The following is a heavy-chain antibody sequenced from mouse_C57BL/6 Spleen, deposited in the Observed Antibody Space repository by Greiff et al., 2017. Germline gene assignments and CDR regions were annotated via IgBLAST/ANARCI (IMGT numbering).Heavy chain of an antibody. CDR2: IDPSDSYT. V-gene: IGHV1-69*01. Sequence: QVQLKQPGAELVMPGASVKLSCKASGYTFTSYWMHWVKQRPGQGLEWIGEIDPSDSYTNYNQKFKGKSTLTVDKSSSTAYMQLSSLTSEDSAVYYCASVTHYYFDYWGQGTTLTVSS. CDR1: GYTFTSYW. D-gene: IGHD2-1*01. J-gene: IGHJ2*01. CDR3: ASVTHYYFDY.